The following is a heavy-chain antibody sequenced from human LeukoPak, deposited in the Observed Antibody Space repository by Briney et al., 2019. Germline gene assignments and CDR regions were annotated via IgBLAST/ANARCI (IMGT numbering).Heavy chain of an antibody. D-gene: IGHD3-22*01. CDR1: GGSFTSYY. J-gene: IGHJ3*01. CDR2: IYYSGTI. Sequence: PSETLSLTCTVSGGSFTSYYWNWIRQSPGKGLEWIGYIYYSGTINYNPALKSRLSISVDTSKNQFSLKLSSVTAADTAVYYCASAKYYYDNGGPRTIMIGAFDFWGQGTSVTVSS. CDR3: ASAKYYYDNGGPRTIMIGAFDF. V-gene: IGHV4-59*08.